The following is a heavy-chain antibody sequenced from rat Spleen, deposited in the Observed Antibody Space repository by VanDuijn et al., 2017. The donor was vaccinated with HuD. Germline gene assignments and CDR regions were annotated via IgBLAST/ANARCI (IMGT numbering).Heavy chain of an antibody. D-gene: IGHD4-3*01. CDR1: GFTFSDYN. CDR3: ARHRIIPGTGGYFDY. J-gene: IGHJ2*01. Sequence: EVQLVESGGALVQPGRSLKLSCAASGFTFSDYNMAWVRQAPKKGLESVATSVYDGIRTYYRDSVRGRFIISRDNIKNTQYLQMDSLRSEDTATYYCARHRIIPGTGGYFDYWGQGVMVTVSS. V-gene: IGHV5S10*01. CDR2: SVYDGIRT.